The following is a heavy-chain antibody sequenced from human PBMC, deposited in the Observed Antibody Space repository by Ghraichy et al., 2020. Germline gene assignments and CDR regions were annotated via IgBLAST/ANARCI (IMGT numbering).Heavy chain of an antibody. Sequence: GESLNISCAASGFTFSSYGMHWVHQAPGKGLEWVAFIRYDGSNKYYADSVKGRFTISRDNSKNTLYLQMNSLRAEDTAVYYCAKDVRGNYYYYYGMDVWGQGTTVTVSS. D-gene: IGHD3-10*02. CDR2: IRYDGSNK. CDR1: GFTFSSYG. J-gene: IGHJ6*02. CDR3: AKDVRGNYYYYYGMDV. V-gene: IGHV3-30*02.